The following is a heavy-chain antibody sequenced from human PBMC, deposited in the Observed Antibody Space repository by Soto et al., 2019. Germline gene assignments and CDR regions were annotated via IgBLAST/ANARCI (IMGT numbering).Heavy chain of an antibody. D-gene: IGHD3-22*01. Sequence: SSVEVSCKVSGYTFSSDCISWVRQTPVQGLEWMGWITAYNGNTNYAQNFQGRVTMTTDTSTSTAYMELRSLRSDDTAMYSCARDRYSSGSCCYFDYWGQGTLVTVSS. CDR2: ITAYNGNT. J-gene: IGHJ4*02. CDR1: GYTFSSDC. CDR3: ARDRYSSGSCCYFDY. V-gene: IGHV1-18*01.